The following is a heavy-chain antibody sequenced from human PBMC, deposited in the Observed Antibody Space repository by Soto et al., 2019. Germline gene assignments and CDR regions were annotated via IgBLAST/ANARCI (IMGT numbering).Heavy chain of an antibody. V-gene: IGHV1-24*01. Sequence: QVQLVQSGAEVKKPGASVKVSCKVSGYTLTELSMHWVRQAHGKGLEWMGGFDPEDGETVYAQKFQGRVTMTEDKSTDTAYMQLSSLKSEDTAVYYCATGKMKGYTSSWYGDYYFYYGMDVWGQGTTVTVSS. J-gene: IGHJ6*02. D-gene: IGHD6-13*01. CDR2: FDPEDGET. CDR1: GYTLTELS. CDR3: ATGKMKGYTSSWYGDYYFYYGMDV.